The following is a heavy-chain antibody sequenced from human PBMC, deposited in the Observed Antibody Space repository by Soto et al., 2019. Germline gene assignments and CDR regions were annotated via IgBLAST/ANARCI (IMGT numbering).Heavy chain of an antibody. CDR1: GFSLSTSGVG. CDR2: IYWDDDK. J-gene: IGHJ4*02. CDR3: AHLTPISFDY. Sequence: QITLKESGPTLVKPTQTLTLTCTFSGFSLSTSGVGVGWIRQPPGKALEWLALIYWDDDKRYSPSLKSRLTITQDTSQNQVVLTMTNMDPVDTATSYCAHLTPISFDYWGQGTLVTVSS. V-gene: IGHV2-5*02.